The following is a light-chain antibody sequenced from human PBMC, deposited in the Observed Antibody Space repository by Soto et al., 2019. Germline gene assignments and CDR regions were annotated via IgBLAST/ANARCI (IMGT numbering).Light chain of an antibody. CDR2: DVT. V-gene: IGLV2-14*01. CDR3: SSYTTRSNLV. Sequence: QSALTQPASVSGSPGQSITISCTGTSSDVGAYDFVSWYQHYPGKAPKLVTFDVTHRPPGISDRFSGSKSANTASLTISGLQAEDEAFYYCSSYTTRSNLVFGGGTKVTVL. J-gene: IGLJ1*01. CDR1: SSDVGAYDF.